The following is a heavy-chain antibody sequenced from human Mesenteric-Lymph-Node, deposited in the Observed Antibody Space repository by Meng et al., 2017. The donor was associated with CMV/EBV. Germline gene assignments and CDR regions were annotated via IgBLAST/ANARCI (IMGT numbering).Heavy chain of an antibody. Sequence: GESLKISCAASGFTFNTYAMHWVRQPPGKGLEYVSAISSNGGSIHYADSVKGRFTISRDNSKNTLYLQMGSLRAEDMAVYYCAKYRLNGVVIPPDWFDPWGQGTLVTVSS. D-gene: IGHD3-3*01. CDR3: AKYRLNGVVIPPDWFDP. V-gene: IGHV3-64*02. CDR1: GFTFNTYA. CDR2: ISSNGGSI. J-gene: IGHJ5*02.